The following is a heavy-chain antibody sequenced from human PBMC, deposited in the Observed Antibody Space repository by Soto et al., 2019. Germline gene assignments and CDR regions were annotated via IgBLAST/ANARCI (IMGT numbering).Heavy chain of an antibody. CDR2: IYYSGST. D-gene: IGHD6-19*01. CDR1: GGSVTSGSYY. J-gene: IGHJ4*02. Sequence: SETLSLTFTVSGGSVTSGSYYWSWIRQPPGKGLEWIGYIYYSGSTNYNPSLKSRVTISVDTSKNQISLKLSSVTAADTAVYYCARDQGIAVAVFDYWGQGTLVTVSS. CDR3: ARDQGIAVAVFDY. V-gene: IGHV4-61*01.